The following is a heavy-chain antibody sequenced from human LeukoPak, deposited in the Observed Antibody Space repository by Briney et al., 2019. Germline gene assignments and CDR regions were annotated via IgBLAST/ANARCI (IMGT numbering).Heavy chain of an antibody. CDR1: GYAFTSYG. CDR2: ISAYNGNT. J-gene: IGHJ4*02. Sequence: ASVKVSCKASGYAFTSYGISWVRQAPGQGLEWMGWISAYNGNTNYAQKLQGRVTMTTDTSTSTAYMELRSLRSDDTAVYYYARQSFDGYNSLFFEGWGQGTLVTVSS. V-gene: IGHV1-18*01. CDR3: ARQSFDGYNSLFFEG. D-gene: IGHD5-24*01.